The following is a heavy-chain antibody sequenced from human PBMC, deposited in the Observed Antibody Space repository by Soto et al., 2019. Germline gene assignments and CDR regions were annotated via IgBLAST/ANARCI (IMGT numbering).Heavy chain of an antibody. D-gene: IGHD1-20*01. CDR3: AGDDGGNGNTEYYCYGMDV. Sequence: QVQLVQSGAEVKKPGSSVKVSCKASGGTFSSYAISWVRQAPGQGLEWMGGIIPIFGTANYAQKFQGRVTITADESTSTAWMERSSLGSEDTAVYYCAGDDGGNGNTEYYCYGMDVWGQGTTVTVSS. CDR1: GGTFSSYA. V-gene: IGHV1-69*12. CDR2: IIPIFGTA. J-gene: IGHJ6*02.